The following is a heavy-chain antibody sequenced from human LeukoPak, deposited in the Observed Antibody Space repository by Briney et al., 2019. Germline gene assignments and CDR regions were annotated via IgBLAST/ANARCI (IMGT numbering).Heavy chain of an antibody. CDR2: ISGSGGGT. CDR1: GFTFSSYA. CDR3: ARLQGPFNIVGRY. D-gene: IGHD5-12*01. Sequence: GGSLRLSCAASGFTFSSYAMSWVRQAPGKGLEWVSAISGSGGGTDYADSVRGRFTTSRDNSKSTLYLQMNSLRAEDTAVYYCARLQGPFNIVGRYWGQGTLVTVSS. V-gene: IGHV3-23*01. J-gene: IGHJ4*02.